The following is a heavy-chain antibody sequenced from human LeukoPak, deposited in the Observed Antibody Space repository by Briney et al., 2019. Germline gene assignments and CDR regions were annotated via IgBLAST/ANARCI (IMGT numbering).Heavy chain of an antibody. CDR1: GGTFSSYA. CDR2: IIPILGIA. J-gene: IGHJ4*02. Sequence: SVKVSCKASGGTFSSYAISWVRQAPGQGLEWMGRIIPILGIANYAQKFQGRVTITADKSTSTAYMELSSLRSEDTAVYYCARDPPGKQTDYWGQGTLVAVSS. CDR3: ARDPPGKQTDY. D-gene: IGHD1-14*01. V-gene: IGHV1-69*04.